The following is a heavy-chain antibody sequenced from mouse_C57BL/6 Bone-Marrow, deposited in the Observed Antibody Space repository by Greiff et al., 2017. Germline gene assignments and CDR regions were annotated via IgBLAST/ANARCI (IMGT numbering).Heavy chain of an antibody. CDR1: GYTFTSYW. D-gene: IGHD3-1*01. J-gene: IGHJ3*01. CDR3: ARAGGCAY. Sequence: VQLQQPGAELVMPGASVKLSCKASGYTFTSYWMHWVKQRPGQGLEWIGEIDPSDSYTTYNQKFKGKSTLTVDKSSSTAYMQLSSLTSEDSAVYYCARAGGCAYWGQGTLVTVSA. V-gene: IGHV1-69*01. CDR2: IDPSDSYT.